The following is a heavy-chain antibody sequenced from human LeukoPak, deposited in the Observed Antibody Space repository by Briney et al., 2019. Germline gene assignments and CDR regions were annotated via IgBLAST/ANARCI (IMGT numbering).Heavy chain of an antibody. V-gene: IGHV1-69*13. CDR3: ARFGRYGAPSPFDY. D-gene: IGHD3-10*01. CDR1: GGTFSSYA. J-gene: IGHJ4*02. Sequence: SVKVSCKASGGTFSSYAISWVRQAPGQGLEWMGGIIPIFGTANYAQKFQGRVTITADESTSTAYMELSSLRSEDTAVYYCARFGRYGAPSPFDYWGQGTLVTVSS. CDR2: IIPIFGTA.